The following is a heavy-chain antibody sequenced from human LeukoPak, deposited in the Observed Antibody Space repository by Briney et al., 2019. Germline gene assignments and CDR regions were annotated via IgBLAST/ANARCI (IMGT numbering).Heavy chain of an antibody. CDR1: GGSISSGDYY. CDR2: IYYSGST. V-gene: IGHV4-30-4*01. D-gene: IGHD1-26*01. Sequence: SETLSLTCTVSGGSISSGDYYWSWIRQPPGKGLEWIGYIYYSGSTYYNPSLKSRVTISVDTSKNQFSLKLSSVTAANTAVYYCAREESGTSSFDYWGQGALVTVSS. J-gene: IGHJ4*02. CDR3: AREESGTSSFDY.